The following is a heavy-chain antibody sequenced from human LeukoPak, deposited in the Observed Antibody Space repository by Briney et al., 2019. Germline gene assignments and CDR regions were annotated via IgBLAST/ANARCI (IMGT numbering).Heavy chain of an antibody. CDR3: AKGSDYYDSSGYSLYFDY. V-gene: IGHV3-30*18. J-gene: IGHJ4*02. CDR2: ISYDGSNK. D-gene: IGHD3-22*01. CDR1: GFTFSSYG. Sequence: PGGSLRLSCAASGFTFSSYGMHWVRQAPGKGLEWVAVISYDGSNKYYADSVKGRFTISRDNSKNTLYLQMNSLRAEDTAVYYCAKGSDYYDSSGYSLYFDYWGQGTLVTVSS.